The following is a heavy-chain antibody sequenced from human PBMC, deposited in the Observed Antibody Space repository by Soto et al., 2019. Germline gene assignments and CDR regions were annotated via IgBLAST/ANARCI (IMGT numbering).Heavy chain of an antibody. V-gene: IGHV3-23*01. Sequence: EVQLLESGGGLVQPGGSLRLSCAASGFTFSSYAMSWVRQAPGEGLEWVSAISGSGGSTYYADSGKGRFTISRDNSKNTLYMHMHSLRAEDTAVYYYAKGGEAVTMVRGYWAEHNWFDPWGQGTLLTVSS. D-gene: IGHD3-10*01. CDR3: AKGGEAVTMVRGYWAEHNWFDP. CDR1: GFTFSSYA. J-gene: IGHJ5*02. CDR2: ISGSGGST.